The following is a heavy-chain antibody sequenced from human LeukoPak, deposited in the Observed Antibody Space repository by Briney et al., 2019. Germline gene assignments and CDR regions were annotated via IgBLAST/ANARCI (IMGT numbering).Heavy chain of an antibody. J-gene: IGHJ4*02. CDR2: IWYDGSNK. D-gene: IGHD4-17*01. V-gene: IGHV3-33*06. CDR1: GFTFSSYG. Sequence: GRSLRLSCAASGFTFSSYGMHWVRQAPGKGLEWVAVIWYDGSNKYYADSVKGRFTISRDNSKNTLYLQMNSLRAEDTAVYYCAKVGGKTTVTTDFDYWGQGTLVTVSS. CDR3: AKVGGKTTVTTDFDY.